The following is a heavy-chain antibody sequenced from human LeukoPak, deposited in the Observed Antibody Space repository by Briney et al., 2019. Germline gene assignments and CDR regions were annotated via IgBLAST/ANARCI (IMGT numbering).Heavy chain of an antibody. D-gene: IGHD3-16*01. CDR1: GYIFTAYA. Sequence: ASVKVSCKASGYIFTAYAINWLRQAPGQGLEWMGWINVVSGNPTYAQGFTGRFVFSSDTSFSTAYLQISRLEAEDTAVYYCVRDGVVGTVTQFDYWGQGTLVTVSS. J-gene: IGHJ4*02. CDR3: VRDGVVGTVTQFDY. CDR2: INVVSGNP. V-gene: IGHV7-4-1*02.